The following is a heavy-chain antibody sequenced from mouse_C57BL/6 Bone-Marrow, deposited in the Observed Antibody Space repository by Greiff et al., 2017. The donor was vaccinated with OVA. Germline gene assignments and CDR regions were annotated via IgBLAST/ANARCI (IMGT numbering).Heavy chain of an antibody. CDR2: IDPSDSYT. V-gene: IGHV1-50*01. CDR3: ARDYALSMDY. D-gene: IGHD1-1*01. Sequence: VQLQQPGAELVKPGASVKLSCKAPGYTFTSYWMQWVKQRPGQGLEWIGEIDPSDSYTNYNQKFKGKATLTVDTSSSPAYMQLSSLTSEDSAVYYCARDYALSMDYWGQGTSVTVSS. J-gene: IGHJ4*01. CDR1: GYTFTSYW.